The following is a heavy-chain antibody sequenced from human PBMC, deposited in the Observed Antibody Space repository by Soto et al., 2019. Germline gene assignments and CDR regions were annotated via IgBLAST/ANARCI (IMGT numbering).Heavy chain of an antibody. J-gene: IGHJ4*02. D-gene: IGHD2-15*01. CDR3: ARDGDIVVVVAATHYFDY. Sequence: QVQLVQSGAEVKKPGASVKVSCKASGYTFTSYGISWVRQAPGQGLEWMGWISAYNGNTNYAQKLQGRVTMTTDTSTSTAHMELRSLRSDDTAVYYCARDGDIVVVVAATHYFDYWGQGTLVTVSS. CDR1: GYTFTSYG. CDR2: ISAYNGNT. V-gene: IGHV1-18*01.